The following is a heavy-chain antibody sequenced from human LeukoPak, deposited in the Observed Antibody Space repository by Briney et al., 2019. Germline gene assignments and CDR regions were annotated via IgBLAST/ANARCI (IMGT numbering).Heavy chain of an antibody. V-gene: IGHV3-7*01. CDR1: GFTFPNYW. CDR3: ARVGGYWELIL. D-gene: IGHD2-15*01. CDR2: IRQDGSEK. J-gene: IGHJ4*02. Sequence: GSLRLSSAASGFTFPNYWMSWVRQAPGKGLEWVANIRQDGSEKFYVDSVKGRFTISRDNDKSSLYLQMNSLRGEDTAVYFCARVGGYWELILWGQATLVTVS.